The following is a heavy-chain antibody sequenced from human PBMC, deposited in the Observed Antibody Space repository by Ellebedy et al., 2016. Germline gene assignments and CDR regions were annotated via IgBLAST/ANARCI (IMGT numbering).Heavy chain of an antibody. V-gene: IGHV3-23*01. Sequence: GESLKISXAASGFSFNTFIMSWVRQAPGKGLQWVSTISAGGDNTRFADSVKGRFTISRDSSKNSVYLRMNNLRVEDTAVYYCRQGHYADLWGQGTLVTVSS. CDR2: ISAGGDNT. D-gene: IGHD4-17*01. CDR3: RQGHYADL. CDR1: GFSFNTFI. J-gene: IGHJ4*02.